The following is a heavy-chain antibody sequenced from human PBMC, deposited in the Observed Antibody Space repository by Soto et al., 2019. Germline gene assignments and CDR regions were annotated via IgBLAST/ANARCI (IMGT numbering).Heavy chain of an antibody. CDR2: VTYEETEI. CDR1: GFTFSYCG. D-gene: IGHD6-25*01. J-gene: IGHJ4*02. CDR3: GKEQSGGYGRTVNY. V-gene: IGHV3-30*18. Sequence: GGSLRLSCAASGFTFSYCGMHWVRQAPGKGLEWVAVVTYEETEIHYADSVRGRFTISRDNSKNMVYLQMDSLRVEDTAVYYCGKEQSGGYGRTVNYGGRGTLVPVSS.